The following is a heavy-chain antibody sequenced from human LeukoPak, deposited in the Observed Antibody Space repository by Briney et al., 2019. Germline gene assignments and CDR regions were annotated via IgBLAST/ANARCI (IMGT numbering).Heavy chain of an antibody. CDR3: AKAGSRSSTSPGAY. V-gene: IGHV3-23*01. J-gene: IGHJ4*02. D-gene: IGHD6-6*01. CDR2: ISGSGSKT. CDR1: GFTFSSYA. Sequence: GGSLRLSCTASGFTFSSYALNWVRQVPGKGLEWVSTISGSGSKTYYTDSVKGRFTIPRDNSKNMLFMQMNSLRAEDTAIYYCAKAGSRSSTSPGAYWGQGTQVSVSS.